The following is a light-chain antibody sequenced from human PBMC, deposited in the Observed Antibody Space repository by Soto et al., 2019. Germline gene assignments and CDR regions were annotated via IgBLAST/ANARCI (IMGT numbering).Light chain of an antibody. Sequence: TLSCRASQSVSNYLAWYQRKPGQAPRLLIYGVSSRATGIPDRFSGSGSGTDFTFTISRREAKDFPGYYCKYYGRATKAFGQWTKGEIK. CDR1: QSVSNY. V-gene: IGKV3-20*01. CDR2: GVS. CDR3: KYYGRATKA. J-gene: IGKJ2*01.